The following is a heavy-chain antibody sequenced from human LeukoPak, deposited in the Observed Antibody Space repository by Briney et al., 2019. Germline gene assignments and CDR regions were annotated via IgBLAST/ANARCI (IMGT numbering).Heavy chain of an antibody. CDR1: GGSISSSPYY. D-gene: IGHD2-2*01. V-gene: IGHV4-39*01. CDR2: IYYRGST. J-gene: IGHJ5*02. Sequence: SETLSLTCTVSGGSISSSPYYWGWIRQPPGKGLEWIGTIYYRGSTYSNPSLNSRVTISLDTSKNQFSLRLRSVTAPDTALYYCARHYLSDGILSTFDPWGQGTLVTVSS. CDR3: ARHYLSDGILSTFDP.